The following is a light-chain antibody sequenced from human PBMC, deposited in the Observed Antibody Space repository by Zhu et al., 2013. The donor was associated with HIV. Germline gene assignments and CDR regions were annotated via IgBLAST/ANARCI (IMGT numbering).Light chain of an antibody. Sequence: QSALTQPASVSGSPGQSITISCTGTSSDVGAYNYVSWYQQHPGKAPKLIIHEVTNRPSGVSNRFSGSKSGNTASLTISGLQAEDEADYYCSSYTSSSTYVFGTGTKVTVL. V-gene: IGLV2-14*01. CDR2: EVT. CDR3: SSYTSSSTYV. CDR1: SSDVGAYNY. J-gene: IGLJ1*01.